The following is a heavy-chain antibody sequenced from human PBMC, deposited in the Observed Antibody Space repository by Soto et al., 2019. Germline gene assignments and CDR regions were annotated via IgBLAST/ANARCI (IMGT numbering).Heavy chain of an antibody. CDR3: ARHRVEMATNDALDI. Sequence: GESLKISCKGSGYSFTNYWIGWVRQMPGKGLEWMGIIYPGDSDTRYSPSFQGQVTISADKSISTAYLQWSSLKASDTAMYYCARHRVEMATNDALDIWGEATMVTVSS. CDR1: GYSFTNYW. V-gene: IGHV5-51*01. CDR2: IYPGDSDT. J-gene: IGHJ3*02. D-gene: IGHD5-12*01.